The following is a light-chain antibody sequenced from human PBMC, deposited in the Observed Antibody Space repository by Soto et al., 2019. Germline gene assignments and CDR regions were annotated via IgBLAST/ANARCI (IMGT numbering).Light chain of an antibody. CDR3: QEYNNYAWT. CDR1: QSISSW. Sequence: DIQMTQSPSTLSASVGDRVTITCRASQSISSWLAWYQQKPGKAPKLLIYKASSLESGVPSRFSGSGSGTEYALTISSLQPDDFATYSCQEYNNYAWTFGQGTKVEIK. J-gene: IGKJ1*01. CDR2: KAS. V-gene: IGKV1-5*03.